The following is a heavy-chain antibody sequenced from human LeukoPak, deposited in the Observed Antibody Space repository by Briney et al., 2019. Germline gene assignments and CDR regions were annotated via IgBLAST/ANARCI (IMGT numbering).Heavy chain of an antibody. D-gene: IGHD1-26*01. CDR3: ARDPNVVGATMSYFDY. CDR1: GGSIGSFY. J-gene: IGHJ4*02. V-gene: IGHV4-59*01. CDR2: IYYSGNS. Sequence: PSETLSLTCTVSGGSIGSFYWSWIRQPPGKGLEWIGYIYYSGNSNYNPSLKSRVTMSVDASKNQFSLKVTSVTAADTAVYYCARDPNVVGATMSYFDYWGQGTLVTVSS.